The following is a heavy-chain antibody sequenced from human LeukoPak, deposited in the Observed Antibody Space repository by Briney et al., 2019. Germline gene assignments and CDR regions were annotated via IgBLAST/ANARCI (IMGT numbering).Heavy chain of an antibody. CDR2: ISYDGSNK. CDR3: ARTGREFDY. CDR1: GFTFSSYA. J-gene: IGHJ4*02. V-gene: IGHV3-30-3*01. Sequence: GGSLRPSCAASGFTFSSYAMSWVRQAPGKGLEWVAVISYDGSNKYYADSVKGRFTISRDNSKNTLYLQMNSLRAEDTAVYYCARTGREFDYWGQGTLVTVSS.